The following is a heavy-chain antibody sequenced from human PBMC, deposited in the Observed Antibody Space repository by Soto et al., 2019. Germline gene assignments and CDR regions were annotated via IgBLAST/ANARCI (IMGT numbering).Heavy chain of an antibody. Sequence: QVQLVESGGGVVQPGKSLRLSCAASGFTFSTDVMHWVRQAPGKGLEWVTLIAYDGGKTDYADSGRGRFTVSRDNSKNTLFLQMNSLRHEDTAVYYCARGPARSLSLGSWGQGTLVTVSS. CDR2: IAYDGGKT. CDR1: GFTFSTDV. D-gene: IGHD6-6*01. J-gene: IGHJ5*02. V-gene: IGHV3-30-3*01. CDR3: ARGPARSLSLGS.